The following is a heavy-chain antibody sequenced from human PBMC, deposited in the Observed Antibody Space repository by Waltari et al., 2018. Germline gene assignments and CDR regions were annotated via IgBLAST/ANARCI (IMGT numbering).Heavy chain of an antibody. CDR1: GFTFSSYS. V-gene: IGHV3-48*01. J-gene: IGHJ4*02. CDR2: ISSSRSTI. CDR3: ARVLRRQWLGLYYFDY. Sequence: EVQLVESGGGLVQPGGSLRLSCAASGFTFSSYSMNWVRQAPGKGLEWGSYISSSRSTIYYTDSVKGRFTISRDNAKNSLYLQMNSLRAEDTAVYYCARVLRRQWLGLYYFDYWGQGTLVTVSS. D-gene: IGHD6-19*01.